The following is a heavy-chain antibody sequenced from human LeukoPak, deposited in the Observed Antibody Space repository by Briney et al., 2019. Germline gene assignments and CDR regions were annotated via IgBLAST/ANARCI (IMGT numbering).Heavy chain of an antibody. V-gene: IGHV4-39*07. Sequence: SETLSLTCTVSGGSISIITSYWGWLRQPPGKGLEWIGSVYYTGNTYYSPSLKSRLTTSIDTSNNRFFLKLTSVTAADTAVYYCVRRNGYFDYWGQGILVTVSS. CDR1: GGSISIITSY. CDR3: VRRNGYFDY. J-gene: IGHJ4*02. CDR2: VYYTGNT.